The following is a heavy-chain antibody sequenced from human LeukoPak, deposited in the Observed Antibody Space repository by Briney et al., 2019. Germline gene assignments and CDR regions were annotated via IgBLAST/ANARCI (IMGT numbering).Heavy chain of an antibody. CDR3: ARGHGDYPFDY. CDR1: GGSISSGGYS. D-gene: IGHD4-17*01. CDR2: IYHSGST. Sequence: SETLSLTCAVSGGSISSGGYSWSWIRQPPGKGLEWIGYIYHSGSTYYNPSLKSRVTISVDRSKNQFSLKLSSVTAADTAVYYCARGHGDYPFDYWGQGTLVTVSS. V-gene: IGHV4-30-2*01. J-gene: IGHJ4*02.